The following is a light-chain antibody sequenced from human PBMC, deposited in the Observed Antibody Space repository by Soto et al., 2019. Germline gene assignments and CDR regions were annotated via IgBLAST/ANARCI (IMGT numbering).Light chain of an antibody. CDR1: HSVSSSY. CDR2: GAS. CDR3: QQYGSSPPIT. V-gene: IGKV3-20*01. Sequence: EIVLTQSPGTLSLYRGERATLSCRASHSVSSSYLAWYQQKPGQAPRLLIYGASSRATGIPDRFSGSGSGTDFTLTIRRLEPEDFAVYYCQQYGSSPPITFGQGTRLEIK. J-gene: IGKJ5*01.